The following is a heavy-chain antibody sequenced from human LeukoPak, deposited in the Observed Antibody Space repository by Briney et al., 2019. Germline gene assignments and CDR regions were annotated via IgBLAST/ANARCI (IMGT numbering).Heavy chain of an antibody. CDR2: INSDGSST. V-gene: IGHV3-74*01. CDR3: AKRSAESSGYFDY. J-gene: IGHJ4*02. CDR1: GFTFSSYW. D-gene: IGHD6-19*01. Sequence: GGSLRLSCAASGFTFSSYWMHWVRQAPGKGLGWVSRINSDGSSTNYADSVKGRCTISRDNAKNTLYLQMNSLRAEDTAVYYCAKRSAESSGYFDYWGQGTLVTVSS.